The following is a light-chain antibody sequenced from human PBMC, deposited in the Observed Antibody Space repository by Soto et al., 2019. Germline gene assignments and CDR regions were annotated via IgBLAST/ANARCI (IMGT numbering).Light chain of an antibody. Sequence: QSVLTQPPSVSGAPGQRVTISCTGSSSNIGAGYDVHWYQHLPGTAPKLLIYGNSNRPSGVPDRFSGSKSGTSASLAITGLQAEVEADYYCQSYDGSPHWVFGGGTKVTVL. CDR1: SSNIGAGYD. CDR3: QSYDGSPHWV. CDR2: GNS. J-gene: IGLJ3*02. V-gene: IGLV1-40*01.